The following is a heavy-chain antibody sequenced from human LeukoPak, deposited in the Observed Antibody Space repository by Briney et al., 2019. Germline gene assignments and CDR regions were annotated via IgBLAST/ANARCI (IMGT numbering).Heavy chain of an antibody. J-gene: IGHJ4*02. CDR3: AREYFDILTGSDYFDY. CDR2: IYYSGSS. CDR1: GGSISSTNYY. D-gene: IGHD3-9*01. Sequence: SETLSLTCTVSGGSISSTNYYWGWIRQSPGKGLEWIGSIYYSGSSYYNPSLKCRVIISVDMSKNQFSLKLSSVTAADTAVYYCAREYFDILTGSDYFDYWGQGTLVTVSS. V-gene: IGHV4-39*07.